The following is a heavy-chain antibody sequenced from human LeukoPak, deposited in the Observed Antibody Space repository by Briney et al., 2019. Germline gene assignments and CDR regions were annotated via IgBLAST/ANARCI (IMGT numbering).Heavy chain of an antibody. Sequence: PSETLSLTCTVSGGSISSYYWSWIRQPAGKGLEWIGRIYTSGSTNYNPSLKSRVTMSVDTSKNQFSLKLSSVTAADTAVYYCARDDWYSSSRPGAFDIWGQGTMVTVSS. CDR3: ARDDWYSSSRPGAFDI. V-gene: IGHV4-4*07. D-gene: IGHD6-13*01. CDR1: GGSISSYY. J-gene: IGHJ3*02. CDR2: IYTSGST.